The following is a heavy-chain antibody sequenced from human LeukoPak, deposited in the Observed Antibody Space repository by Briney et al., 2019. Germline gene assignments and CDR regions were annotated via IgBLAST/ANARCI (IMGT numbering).Heavy chain of an antibody. Sequence: GGSLRLSCAASGFTFSSYWMHWVRQVPGKGLVWVSRINSDGSDTTYADSVKGRFTISRDNAKNTFYLQMNSLRAEDTAVYYCAGAGDYSGDYVRFDSWGQGTLVTVSS. CDR2: INSDGSDT. CDR3: AGAGDYSGDYVRFDS. J-gene: IGHJ4*02. V-gene: IGHV3-74*01. CDR1: GFTFSSYW. D-gene: IGHD4-17*01.